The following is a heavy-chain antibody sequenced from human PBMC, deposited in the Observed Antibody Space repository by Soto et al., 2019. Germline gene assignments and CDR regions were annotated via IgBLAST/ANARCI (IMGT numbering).Heavy chain of an antibody. V-gene: IGHV4-39*01. Sequence: QLQLQESGPGLVKPSETLSLTCTISGGSISSSSYYWGWIRQPPGKGLEWIGSIYYSGSTYYNPSLKSRVTIPVDTAKNQFSLKLSSVTAADTAVYYCARLYWGSSYGYWGQGTLVTVSS. CDR3: ARLYWGSSYGY. CDR2: IYYSGST. J-gene: IGHJ4*02. CDR1: GGSISSSSYY. D-gene: IGHD6-6*01.